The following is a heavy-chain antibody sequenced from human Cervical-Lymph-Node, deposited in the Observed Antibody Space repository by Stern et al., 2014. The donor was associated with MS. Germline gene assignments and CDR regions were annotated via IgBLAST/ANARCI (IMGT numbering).Heavy chain of an antibody. D-gene: IGHD5-12*01. CDR3: ARSLDLRYYFDY. CDR1: GFSLSTRGMC. J-gene: IGHJ4*02. Sequence: QVTLKESGPALVKPTQTLTLTCTFSGFSLSTRGMCVSWIRQPPGKALEWLALTDWDDDKYYSTSLKARLTISKDTSKNQVVLTMTNMDPVDTATYYCARSLDLRYYFDYWGQGTLVTVSS. CDR2: TDWDDDK. V-gene: IGHV2-70*01.